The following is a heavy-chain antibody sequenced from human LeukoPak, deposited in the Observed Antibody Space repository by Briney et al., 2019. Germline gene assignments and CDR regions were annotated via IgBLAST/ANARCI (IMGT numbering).Heavy chain of an antibody. Sequence: SETLSLTCTVSGGSISSYYWSWLRQPPGKGLEWIGYIYYSGSTNYNPSLKSRVTISVDTSKNQFSLKLSSVTAADTAVYYCARGSQSSGFDYWGQGTLVTVSS. CDR3: ARGSQSSGFDY. CDR1: GGSISSYY. V-gene: IGHV4-59*01. J-gene: IGHJ4*02. CDR2: IYYSGST. D-gene: IGHD3-10*01.